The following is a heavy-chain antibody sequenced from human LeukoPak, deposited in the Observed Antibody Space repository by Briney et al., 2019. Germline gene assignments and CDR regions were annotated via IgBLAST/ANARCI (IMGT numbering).Heavy chain of an antibody. V-gene: IGHV4-34*01. Sequence: PSETLSLTCAVYGGSFSGYYWSGIRQPPGKGLEGIGEINHSGSTNYNPSLKSRVTISVDTSKNQFSLKLSSVTAADTAVYYCARGQMTPSYYYYGMDVWGQGTTVTVSS. CDR3: ARGQMTPSYYYYGMDV. CDR2: INHSGST. J-gene: IGHJ6*02. D-gene: IGHD5-24*01. CDR1: GGSFSGYY.